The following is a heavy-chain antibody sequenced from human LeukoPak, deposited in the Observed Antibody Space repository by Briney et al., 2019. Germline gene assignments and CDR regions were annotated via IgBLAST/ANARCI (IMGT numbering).Heavy chain of an antibody. J-gene: IGHJ4*02. D-gene: IGHD1-20*01. CDR2: TTDKRNSYTT. V-gene: IGHV3-72*01. CDR3: ASGLTGTTDY. Sequence: GGSLRLSCAASGFTFSSYAMSWVRQAPGKGLEWVGRTTDKRNSYTTIYAASVKGRFTISRDDSRNSPYLHMNSLKTEDTAVYYCASGLTGTTDYWGQGTLVTVSS. CDR1: GFTFSSYA.